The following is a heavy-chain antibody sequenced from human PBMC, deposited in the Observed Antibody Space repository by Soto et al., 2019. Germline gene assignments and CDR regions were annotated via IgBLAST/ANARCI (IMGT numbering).Heavy chain of an antibody. Sequence: SETLSLTCTVSGGSISSYYWSWIRQPPGKGLEWIGYIYYSGSTNYNPSLKSRVTISVDTSKNQFSLKLSSVTAADTAVYYCATTYYYDSSGYYYYAFDIWGQGTMVTV. CDR2: IYYSGST. CDR1: GGSISSYY. V-gene: IGHV4-59*01. J-gene: IGHJ3*02. D-gene: IGHD3-22*01. CDR3: ATTYYYDSSGYYYYAFDI.